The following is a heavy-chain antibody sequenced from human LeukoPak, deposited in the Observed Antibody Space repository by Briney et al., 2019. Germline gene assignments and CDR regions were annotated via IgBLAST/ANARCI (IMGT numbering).Heavy chain of an antibody. Sequence: SETLSLTCAVYGGSFSGYYWSWIRQPPGKGLEWIGEINHSGSTNYNPSLKSRVTISVDTSKNQFSLKLSSVTAADTAVYYCARGPSSGYCSGGSCYPYVRRNQNYCGMDVWGQGTTVTVSS. CDR1: GGSFSGYY. CDR3: ARGPSSGYCSGGSCYPYVRRNQNYCGMDV. J-gene: IGHJ6*02. CDR2: INHSGST. V-gene: IGHV4-34*01. D-gene: IGHD2-15*01.